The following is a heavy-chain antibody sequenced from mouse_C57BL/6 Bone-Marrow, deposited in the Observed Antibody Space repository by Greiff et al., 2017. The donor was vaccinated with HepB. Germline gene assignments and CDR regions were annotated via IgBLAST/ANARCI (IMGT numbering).Heavy chain of an antibody. CDR2: IRSKSNNYAT. Sequence: EVKLVESGGGLVQPKGSLKLSCAASGFSFNTYAMNWVRQAPGKGLEWVARIRSKSNNYATYYADSVKDRFTISRDDSESMLYLQMNNLKTEDTAMYYCVRLITTGEGFADWGQGTLVTVSA. J-gene: IGHJ3*01. V-gene: IGHV10-1*01. D-gene: IGHD1-1*01. CDR1: GFSFNTYA. CDR3: VRLITTGEGFAD.